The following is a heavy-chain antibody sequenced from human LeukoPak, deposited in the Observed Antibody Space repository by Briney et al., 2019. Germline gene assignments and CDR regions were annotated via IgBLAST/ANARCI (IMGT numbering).Heavy chain of an antibody. D-gene: IGHD1-26*01. Sequence: PGGSLRLSCAASGFTFDDYAMHWVRQAPGKGLEWVSGISWNSGSIGYADSVKGRFTISRDNAKNSLYLQMNSLRAEDMALYYCAKVCIVGATVDAFDIWGQGTMVTVSS. CDR1: GFTFDDYA. V-gene: IGHV3-9*03. CDR3: AKVCIVGATVDAFDI. CDR2: ISWNSGSI. J-gene: IGHJ3*02.